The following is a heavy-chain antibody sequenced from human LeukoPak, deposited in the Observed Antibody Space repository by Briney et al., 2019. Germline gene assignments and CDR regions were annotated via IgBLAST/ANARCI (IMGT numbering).Heavy chain of an antibody. V-gene: IGHV1-18*04. CDR1: GYTFTSHG. J-gene: IGHJ6*04. CDR2: INDYNGKI. D-gene: IGHD3-9*01. CDR3: ARDLRYFDWSPPSPTRGCCGMDV. Sequence: GASVKVSCKASGYTFTSHGISWVRQAPGQGLEWMGWINDYNGKIRYAEKFQGRVTMNTDTSTNEAYMELRSLTSDDTAVYYCARDLRYFDWSPPSPTRGCCGMDVWGTGTTVTVSS.